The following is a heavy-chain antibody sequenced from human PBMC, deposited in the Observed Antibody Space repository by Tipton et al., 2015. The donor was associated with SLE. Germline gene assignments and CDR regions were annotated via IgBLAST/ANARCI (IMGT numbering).Heavy chain of an antibody. J-gene: IGHJ6*03. CDR2: IFYSGRTNYYPSL. D-gene: IGHD2-8*02. Sequence: TLSLTCVVSGGSMNSYYWSWIRRPPGKGLEWIGYIFYSGRTNYYPSLNYNPSLKSRVTISVDTSKNQFSLKLSSVTAADTAVYYCARDWGSVYCTGGSCDYYYYMDVWGRGTTVTVSS. V-gene: IGHV4-59*01. CDR1: GGSMNSYY. CDR3: ARDWGSVYCTGGSCDYYYYMDV.